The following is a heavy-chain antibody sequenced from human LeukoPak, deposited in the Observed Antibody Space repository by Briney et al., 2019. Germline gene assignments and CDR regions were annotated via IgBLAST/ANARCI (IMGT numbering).Heavy chain of an antibody. Sequence: SETLSLTCTVSGGSISSSSYHWGWIRQPPGKGLEWIGSIYYSGSTYYNPSLKSRVTMTRDTSTSTVYMELSSLRSEDTAVYYCARDPGSIPGYFDLWGRGTLVTVSS. V-gene: IGHV4-39*07. CDR2: IYYSGST. J-gene: IGHJ2*01. D-gene: IGHD2-2*01. CDR1: GGSISSSSYH. CDR3: ARDPGSIPGYFDL.